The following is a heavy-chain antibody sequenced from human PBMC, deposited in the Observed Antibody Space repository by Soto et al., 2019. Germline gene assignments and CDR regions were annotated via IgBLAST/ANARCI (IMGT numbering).Heavy chain of an antibody. D-gene: IGHD3-10*01. V-gene: IGHV4-34*01. CDR3: AVRGQINRRFDY. J-gene: IGHJ4*02. Sequence: QVQLQQWGAGLLKPSETLSLTCAVYGGSFSGYYWSWIRQPPGKGLEWIGEINHSGSTNYNPSLKSRVTISVDTSKNQFSLKLSSVTAADTAVYYCAVRGQINRRFDYWGQGTLVTVSS. CDR1: GGSFSGYY. CDR2: INHSGST.